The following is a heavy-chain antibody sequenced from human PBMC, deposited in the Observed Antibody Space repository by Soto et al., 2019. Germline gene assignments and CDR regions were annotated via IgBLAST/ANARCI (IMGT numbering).Heavy chain of an antibody. D-gene: IGHD2-15*01. J-gene: IGHJ3*02. CDR3: ARACSGGSCRHLGNDAFDI. V-gene: IGHV4-30-2*01. CDR1: GGSISSGGYS. CDR2: IYHSGSP. Sequence: PSETLSLTCAVSGGSISSGGYSWSWIRQPPGKGLEWIGYIYHSGSPYYNPSLKSRVTISVDRSKNQFSLKLSSVTAADTAVYYCARACSGGSCRHLGNDAFDIWGQGTMVTVSS.